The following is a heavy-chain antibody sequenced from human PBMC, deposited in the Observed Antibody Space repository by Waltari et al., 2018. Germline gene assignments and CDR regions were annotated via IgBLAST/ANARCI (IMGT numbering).Heavy chain of an antibody. D-gene: IGHD1-7*01. CDR1: GGSISSGSYY. Sequence: QVQLQESGPGLVKPSQTLSLTCTVSGGSISSGSYYWSWIRQPAGKGLEWIGRIYTSGSTNYNPSLKSRVTISVDTSKNQFSLKLSSVTAADTAVYYCAREKTQLHYYYYMDVWGKGTTVTVSS. V-gene: IGHV4-61*02. CDR2: IYTSGST. J-gene: IGHJ6*03. CDR3: AREKTQLHYYYYMDV.